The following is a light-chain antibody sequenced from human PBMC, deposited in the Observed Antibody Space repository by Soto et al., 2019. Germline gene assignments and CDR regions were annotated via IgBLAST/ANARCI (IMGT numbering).Light chain of an antibody. V-gene: IGLV2-11*01. CDR2: DVS. CDR3: CSYAGSYTWV. J-gene: IGLJ1*01. Sequence: QSALTQPRSVSGSPGQSVTISCTGTSSDVGGYNFVSWYQQHPGKAPKLMIYDVSKRPSGVPDRFSGSKSGNTASLTISGLQAEDEADYYCCSYAGSYTWVFGPRTKVTVL. CDR1: SSDVGGYNF.